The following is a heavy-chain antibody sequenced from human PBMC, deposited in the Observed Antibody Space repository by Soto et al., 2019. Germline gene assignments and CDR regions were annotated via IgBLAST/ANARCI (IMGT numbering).Heavy chain of an antibody. Sequence: GGSLRLSCAASGFTFSSYGMHWVRQAPGKGLEWVAVIWYDGSNKYYADSVKGRFTISRDNSKNTLYLQMNSLRAEDAAVYYCARDQRQWLVPGGFDPWGQGTLVTVSS. CDR1: GFTFSSYG. V-gene: IGHV3-33*01. D-gene: IGHD6-19*01. J-gene: IGHJ5*02. CDR2: IWYDGSNK. CDR3: ARDQRQWLVPGGFDP.